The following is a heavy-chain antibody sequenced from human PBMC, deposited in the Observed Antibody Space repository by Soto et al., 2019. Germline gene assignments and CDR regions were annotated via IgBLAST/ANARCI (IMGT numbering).Heavy chain of an antibody. V-gene: IGHV4-59*01. CDR2: ISYSGTT. CDR1: GGSISSFY. Sequence: QVQLQESGPGLVKPSETLSLTCTVSGGSISSFYWNWIRQPPGRGLEWIGYISYSGTTKYNPSLKSRVTISVDTSKPQFSLKLSSVTAADTAVYYCARARGIVATRYFDYWGQGTLVTVSS. D-gene: IGHD5-12*01. J-gene: IGHJ4*02. CDR3: ARARGIVATRYFDY.